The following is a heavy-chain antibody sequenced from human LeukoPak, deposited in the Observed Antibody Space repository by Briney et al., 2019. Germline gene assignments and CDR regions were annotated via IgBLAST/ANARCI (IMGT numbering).Heavy chain of an antibody. Sequence: GGSLRLSCAGSGFTFSNYSINWVRQAPGKGLEWVSSISPSSHYIYYADSVRGRFTISRDNARNSLYLQMNSLRDEDTAVYYYARDRRTAMVYYYYYMDVWGTGTTVTVSS. CDR1: GFTFSNYS. J-gene: IGHJ6*03. V-gene: IGHV3-21*04. D-gene: IGHD5-18*01. CDR3: ARDRRTAMVYYYYYMDV. CDR2: ISPSSHYI.